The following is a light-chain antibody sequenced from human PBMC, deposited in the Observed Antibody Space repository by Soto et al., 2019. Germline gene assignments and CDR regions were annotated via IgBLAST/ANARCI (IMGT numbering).Light chain of an antibody. CDR3: QQYDNLPIT. J-gene: IGKJ5*01. CDR2: DAS. Sequence: DIQMTQSPSSLSASVGDRVTITCQASQDISNYLNWYQQKPGKAPKLLIYDASNLETGVPSRFSGSGSGTDFTFTISSLQPEDIASYSCQQYDNLPITFGKGTRVQIK. CDR1: QDISNY. V-gene: IGKV1-33*01.